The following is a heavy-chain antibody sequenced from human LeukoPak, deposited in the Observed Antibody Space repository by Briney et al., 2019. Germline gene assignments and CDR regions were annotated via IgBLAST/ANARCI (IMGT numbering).Heavy chain of an antibody. CDR2: INPNSGGT. J-gene: IGHJ4*02. V-gene: IGHV1-2*02. D-gene: IGHD4-17*01. Sequence: HGASVTVSCKASGYTFTGYYMHWVRQAPGQGLEWMGWINPNSGGTNYAQKFQGRVTMTRDTSISTAYMELSRLRSDDTAVYYCARGEDDYGDYTFDYWGQGTLVTVSS. CDR1: GYTFTGYY. CDR3: ARGEDDYGDYTFDY.